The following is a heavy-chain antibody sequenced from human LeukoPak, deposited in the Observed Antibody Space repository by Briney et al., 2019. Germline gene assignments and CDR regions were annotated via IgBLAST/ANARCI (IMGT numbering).Heavy chain of an antibody. CDR2: ISGSGGST. D-gene: IGHD5-12*01. Sequence: GGSLRLSCAASGFTFSSYAMSWVRQAPGKGLERVSAISGSGGSTYYADSVKGRLTISRDNSKNTLYLQMNSLRAEDTAVYYCAKSGYDWYYFDYWGQGTLVTVSS. J-gene: IGHJ4*02. CDR1: GFTFSSYA. V-gene: IGHV3-23*01. CDR3: AKSGYDWYYFDY.